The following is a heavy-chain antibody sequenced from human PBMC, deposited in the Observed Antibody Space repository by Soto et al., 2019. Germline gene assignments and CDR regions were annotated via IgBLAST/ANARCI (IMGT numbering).Heavy chain of an antibody. CDR1: GDSVSSNSAA. CDR3: AREKWWDFWSGYSDYYYYYMDV. D-gene: IGHD3-3*01. CDR2: TYYRSKWYN. Sequence: SQTLSLTCAISGDSVSSNSAAWNWIRQSPSRGLEWLGRTYYRSKWYNDYAVSVKSRITINPDTSKNQYSLQLNSVTPEDTAVYYCAREKWWDFWSGYSDYYYYYMDVWGKGTTVTVSS. J-gene: IGHJ6*03. V-gene: IGHV6-1*01.